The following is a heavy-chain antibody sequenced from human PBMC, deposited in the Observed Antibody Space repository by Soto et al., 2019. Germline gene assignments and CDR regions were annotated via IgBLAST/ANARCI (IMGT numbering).Heavy chain of an antibody. V-gene: IGHV1-69*01. CDR2: IIPIFGTA. J-gene: IGHJ6*02. D-gene: IGHD3-16*01. Sequence: QVQLVQSGAEVKKPGSSVKVSCKASGGTFSSYAISWVRQAPGQGLEWMGGIIPIFGTANYAQKFQGRVTVTADEPTSTAYRELSSLRSEDTAVYCCAGGGLPGWYYYGMDVWGQGTTVTVSS. CDR1: GGTFSSYA. CDR3: AGGGLPGWYYYGMDV.